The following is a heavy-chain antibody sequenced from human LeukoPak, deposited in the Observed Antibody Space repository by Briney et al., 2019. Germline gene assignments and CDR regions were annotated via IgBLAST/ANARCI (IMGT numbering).Heavy chain of an antibody. Sequence: SETLSLTCAVYGGSFSGYYWSWIREPPGKGLEWIGEINHSGSTNYNPSLKSRVTISVDTSKNQFSLKLSSVTAADTAVYYCASLPLVGATEGGLDYWGQGTLVTVSS. D-gene: IGHD1-26*01. V-gene: IGHV4-34*01. J-gene: IGHJ4*02. CDR2: INHSGST. CDR3: ASLPLVGATEGGLDY. CDR1: GGSFSGYY.